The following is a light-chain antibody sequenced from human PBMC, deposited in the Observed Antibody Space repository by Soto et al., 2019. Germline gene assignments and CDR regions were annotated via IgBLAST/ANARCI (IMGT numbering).Light chain of an antibody. CDR2: GAS. V-gene: IGKV3-15*01. CDR3: QQYNKWPQT. J-gene: IGKJ1*01. Sequence: EIVMTQSPATVPVSPGERVTLSCRASQSVSIDLAWYQQKPGQAPRLLIYGASTRATDIPATFTGSGSGTEFTLTISSLQSEDIAVYYCQQYNKWPQTFGQGTKWDIK. CDR1: QSVSID.